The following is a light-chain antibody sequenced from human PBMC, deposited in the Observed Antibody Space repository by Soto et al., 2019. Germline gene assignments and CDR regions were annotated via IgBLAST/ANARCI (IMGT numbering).Light chain of an antibody. CDR3: EQDNSYSSIT. CDR2: KTP. J-gene: IGKJ5*01. CDR1: QSISSW. V-gene: IGKV1-5*03. Sequence: DIQMTQSPSTLSASVGDRVTITCRASQSISSWLAWYQQKPGKAPKLLIYKTPSLESGVTSRFXGRGSGTEFTLPTSSLQPDDFATYSYEQDNSYSSITFGQGTRLEIK.